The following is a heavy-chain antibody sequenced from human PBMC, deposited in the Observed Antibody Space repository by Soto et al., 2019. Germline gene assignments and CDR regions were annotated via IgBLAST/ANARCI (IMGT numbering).Heavy chain of an antibody. J-gene: IGHJ6*02. CDR2: IYYDGTT. Sequence: PSETLSLTCTVSGGSISSGDSWWSWIRQPPGKGLEWIGYIYYDGTTYYNPSLESQFTISVDTSKNQFSLKLNSVTAADTAVYYCAREGAASLSYYYGTDVWGQGTTVTVSS. D-gene: IGHD3-16*01. V-gene: IGHV4-30-4*01. CDR1: GGSISSGDSW. CDR3: AREGAASLSYYYGTDV.